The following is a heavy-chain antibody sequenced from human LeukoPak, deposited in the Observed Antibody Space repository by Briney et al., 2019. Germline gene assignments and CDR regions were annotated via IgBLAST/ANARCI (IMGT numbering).Heavy chain of an antibody. J-gene: IGHJ4*02. Sequence: GASVKVSCKASGYTFTDDYVHWVRQAPGQGLEWMGWINSNSGVTNYAQKLQGRVTMTTDTSTSTAYMELRSLRSDDTAVYYCARDLLPYVDIVATVPDYWGQGTLVTVSS. V-gene: IGHV1-2*02. CDR3: ARDLLPYVDIVATVPDY. D-gene: IGHD5-12*01. CDR2: INSNSGVT. CDR1: GYTFTDDY.